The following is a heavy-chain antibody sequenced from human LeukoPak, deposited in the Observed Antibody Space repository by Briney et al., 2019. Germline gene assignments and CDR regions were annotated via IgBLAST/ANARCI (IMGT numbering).Heavy chain of an antibody. V-gene: IGHV1-69*05. CDR3: ARAGPPITMIVVGPFDP. Sequence: GASVKVSCKASGGTFSSYAISWVRQAPGQGLEWMGGIIPIFGTANYAQKLQGRVTMTTDTSTSTAYMELRSLRSDDTAVYYCARAGPPITMIVVGPFDPWGQGTLVTVSS. D-gene: IGHD3-22*01. CDR1: GGTFSSYA. J-gene: IGHJ5*02. CDR2: IIPIFGTA.